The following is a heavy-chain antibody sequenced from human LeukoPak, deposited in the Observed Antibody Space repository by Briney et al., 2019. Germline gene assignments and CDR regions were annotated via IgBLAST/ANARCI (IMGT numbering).Heavy chain of an antibody. V-gene: IGHV4-31*03. D-gene: IGHD3-22*01. CDR2: IYYSGST. CDR3: ARSCPDYYDSSGYRPFDY. CDR1: GGSISSGGYY. Sequence: SETLSLTCTVSGGSISSGGYYWSWIRQHPGKGLEWIGYIYYSGSTYYNPSLKSRVTISVDTSKNQFSLKLSSVTAADTAVYYCARSCPDYYDSSGYRPFDYWGQGTLVTVSS. J-gene: IGHJ4*02.